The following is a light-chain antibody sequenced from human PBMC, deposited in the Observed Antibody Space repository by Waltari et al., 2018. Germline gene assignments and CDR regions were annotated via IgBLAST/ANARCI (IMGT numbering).Light chain of an antibody. V-gene: IGKV1-8*01. J-gene: IGKJ1*01. CDR1: QSISSY. CDR3: QQYYSSPAT. CDR2: AES. Sequence: AIRITQSPSSLSASTGDRVTITCRASQSISSYLAWYQQKPGKAPKVLIYAESTLQSGVPSRFSGSGSGTDFTLTISCLQSEDFAIYYCQQYYSSPATFGQGTKVEIK.